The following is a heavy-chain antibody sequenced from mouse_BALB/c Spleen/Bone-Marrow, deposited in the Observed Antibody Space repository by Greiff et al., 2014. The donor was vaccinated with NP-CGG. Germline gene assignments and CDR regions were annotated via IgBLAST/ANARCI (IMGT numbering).Heavy chain of an antibody. J-gene: IGHJ3*01. Sequence: DVQLVESGGGLVQPGGSLRLSCATSGFTFTDYYMSWVRQPPGKALEWLGFIRNKANGYTTEYSASVKGRFTISRDNSQSIPYLQMNTLRAEDSATYYCARDIKDDWFAYWGQGTLVTVSA. D-gene: IGHD1-3*01. CDR1: GFTFTDYY. V-gene: IGHV7-3*02. CDR2: IRNKANGYTT. CDR3: ARDIKDDWFAY.